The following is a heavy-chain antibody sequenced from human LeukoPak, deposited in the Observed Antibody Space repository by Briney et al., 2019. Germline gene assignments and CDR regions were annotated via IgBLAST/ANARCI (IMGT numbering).Heavy chain of an antibody. CDR2: ISSSSSYI. CDR1: GFTFSSYS. CDR3: ARGARQWLVSFDY. Sequence: GGSLRLSCAASGFTFSSYSMNWVRQAPGKGLEWVSSISSSSSYIYYADSVKGRFTISRDNAKNSLYLQMNGLRAEDTAVYYCARGARQWLVSFDYWGQGTLVTVSS. D-gene: IGHD6-19*01. J-gene: IGHJ4*02. V-gene: IGHV3-21*01.